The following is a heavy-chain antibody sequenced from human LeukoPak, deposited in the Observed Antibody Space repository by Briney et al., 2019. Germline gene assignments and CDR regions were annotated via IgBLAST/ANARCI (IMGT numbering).Heavy chain of an antibody. CDR1: GFTFSSYA. Sequence: GGSLRLSCAASGFTFSSYAMSWVRQAPGKGLEWVSAISGSGGSTYYADSVKGRFTISRDNSKNMLYLQMNSLRAEDTAVYYCAKDSKDGAFLKQLWLSYYYYMDVWGKGTTVTVSS. CDR2: ISGSGGST. D-gene: IGHD5-18*01. J-gene: IGHJ6*03. V-gene: IGHV3-23*01. CDR3: AKDSKDGAFLKQLWLSYYYYMDV.